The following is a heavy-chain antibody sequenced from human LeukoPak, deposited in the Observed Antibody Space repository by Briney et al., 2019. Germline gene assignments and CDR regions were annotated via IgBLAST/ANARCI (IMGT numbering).Heavy chain of an antibody. CDR1: GYTFTSYY. CDR2: MNLDSGNT. Sequence: VASVKVSCKASGYTFTSYYMHWVRQAPGQGLEWMGWMNLDSGNTGYARRFQGRVTLTRNPSISTAYMEVSSLRSEDTAVYFCARGTTRKYGDFDYWGQGTLVTVSS. CDR3: ARGTTRKYGDFDY. J-gene: IGHJ4*02. D-gene: IGHD1-26*01. V-gene: IGHV1-8*02.